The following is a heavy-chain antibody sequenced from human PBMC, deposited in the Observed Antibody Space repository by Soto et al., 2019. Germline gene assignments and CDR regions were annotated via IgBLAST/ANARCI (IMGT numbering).Heavy chain of an antibody. D-gene: IGHD2-21*02. J-gene: IGHJ6*02. CDR2: IGTAGDT. CDR1: GFTFSSYD. CDR3: ARRLTGDWPYGMDV. Sequence: EVQLVESGGGLVQPGGSLRLSCAASGFTFSSYDMHWVRQATGKGLEWVSAIGTAGDTYYPGSVKGRFTISRENAKNSLYLQMNSVRAGDTAVYYCARRLTGDWPYGMDVWGQGTTVTVSS. V-gene: IGHV3-13*04.